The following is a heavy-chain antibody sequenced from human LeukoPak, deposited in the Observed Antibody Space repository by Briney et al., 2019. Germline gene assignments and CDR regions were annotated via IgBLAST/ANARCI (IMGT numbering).Heavy chain of an antibody. J-gene: IGHJ5*02. D-gene: IGHD2-2*02. CDR2: IYYSGST. CDR1: GGSISSYY. Sequence: SETLSLTCTVSGGSISSYYWSWIRQPPGKGLEWIGYIYYSGSTNYNPSLKSRVTISVDTSKNQFSLKLSSVTAADTAVYYCARVSSGYCSSTSCYNYWFDPWGQGTLVTVSS. V-gene: IGHV4-59*01. CDR3: ARVSSGYCSSTSCYNYWFDP.